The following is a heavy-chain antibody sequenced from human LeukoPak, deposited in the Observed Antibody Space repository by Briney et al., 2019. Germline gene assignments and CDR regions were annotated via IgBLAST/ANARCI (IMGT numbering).Heavy chain of an antibody. D-gene: IGHD2-2*01. CDR1: GYTFSNYG. J-gene: IGHJ4*02. Sequence: ASVKVSCKASGYTFSNYGISWVRQAPGQGLEWMGWISAYNGNTNYAPNLQGRVTVTTDTSTSTAYMEVRSLRSDDTAVYYCARGSREYCGSIDCPYFDYWGQGTLVTVSS. CDR3: ARGSREYCGSIDCPYFDY. V-gene: IGHV1-18*04. CDR2: ISAYNGNT.